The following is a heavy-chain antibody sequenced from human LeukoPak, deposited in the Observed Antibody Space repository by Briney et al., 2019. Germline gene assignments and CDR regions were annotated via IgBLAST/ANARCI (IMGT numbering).Heavy chain of an antibody. CDR3: ARVTWLSAAGTEGNFDY. CDR2: ISYDGSNK. Sequence: GGSLRLSCAASGFTFSSYGMNWVRQAPGKGLEWVAVISYDGSNKYYADSVKGRFTISRDNSKNTLYLQMNRLRAEDTAVYYCARVTWLSAAGTEGNFDYWGQGTLVTVSS. CDR1: GFTFSSYG. V-gene: IGHV3-30*03. J-gene: IGHJ4*02. D-gene: IGHD6-13*01.